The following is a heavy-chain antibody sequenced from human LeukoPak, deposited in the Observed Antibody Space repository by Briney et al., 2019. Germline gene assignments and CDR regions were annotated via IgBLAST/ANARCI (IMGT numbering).Heavy chain of an antibody. CDR1: GGTFSSYA. Sequence: SVKVSCKASGGTFSSYAISWVRQAPGQGLEWMGGIIPIFGTANYAQKFQGRVTITADESTSTAYMELSSLRAEDTAVYYCATSRNYYDSSGYFRRGEYYFDYWGQGTLVTVSS. CDR2: IIPIFGTA. CDR3: ATSRNYYDSSGYFRRGEYYFDY. D-gene: IGHD3-22*01. V-gene: IGHV1-69*01. J-gene: IGHJ4*02.